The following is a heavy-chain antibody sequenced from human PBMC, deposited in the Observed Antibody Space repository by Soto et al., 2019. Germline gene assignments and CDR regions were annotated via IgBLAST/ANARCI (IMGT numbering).Heavy chain of an antibody. Sequence: SETLSLTCNVSGGSISKFYWAWIRKTAGNGLEWMGRVYATGTTDCNPSLRSRVAMSVDISKKTFSLRLRSVTGADSGVYYCVRDRSKSLRDWFDPWGQGILVTVSS. V-gene: IGHV4-4*07. CDR2: VYATGTT. CDR3: VRDRSKSLRDWFDP. J-gene: IGHJ5*02. CDR1: GGSISKFY.